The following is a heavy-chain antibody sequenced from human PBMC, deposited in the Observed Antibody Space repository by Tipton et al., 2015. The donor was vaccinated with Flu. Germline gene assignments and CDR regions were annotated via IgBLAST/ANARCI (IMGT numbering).Heavy chain of an antibody. Sequence: TLSLTCAVYVGSFSGYYWSWIRQSPGKGLEWIGEINHSGSANYNPSLKSRVTMSVETSKNQFSLKLNSVTAADTAVYYCARRDFSNYVSDPKNWFDRWGQGTLVTVSS. CDR2: INHSGSA. V-gene: IGHV4-34*01. J-gene: IGHJ5*02. D-gene: IGHD4-11*01. CDR1: VGSFSGYY. CDR3: ARRDFSNYVSDPKNWFDR.